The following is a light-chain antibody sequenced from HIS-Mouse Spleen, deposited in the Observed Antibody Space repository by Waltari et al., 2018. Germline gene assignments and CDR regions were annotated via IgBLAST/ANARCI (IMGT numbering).Light chain of an antibody. Sequence: QSALTQPASVSGSPGQSITISCTGTSSDVGGYNYVSWYQQHPGKAPKLMIYEVSNRAQVVCKRCSGSKSGNTAALTISGLQAEDEADYYCSSYTSSSTFFGTGTKVTVL. CDR3: SSYTSSSTF. V-gene: IGLV2-14*01. CDR2: EVS. J-gene: IGLJ1*01. CDR1: SSDVGGYNY.